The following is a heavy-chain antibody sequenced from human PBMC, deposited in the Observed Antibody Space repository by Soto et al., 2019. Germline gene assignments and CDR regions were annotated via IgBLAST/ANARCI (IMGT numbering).Heavy chain of an antibody. Sequence: PGESLKISCKGSGYSFTSYWIGWVRQMPGKGLEWMGIIYPGDSDTRYSPSFQGQVTISADKSISTAYLQWSSLKASDTAMYYCAAGTYYDILTGYYGWFDPWGQGTLVTVSS. CDR3: AAGTYYDILTGYYGWFDP. J-gene: IGHJ5*02. V-gene: IGHV5-51*01. D-gene: IGHD3-9*01. CDR2: IYPGDSDT. CDR1: GYSFTSYW.